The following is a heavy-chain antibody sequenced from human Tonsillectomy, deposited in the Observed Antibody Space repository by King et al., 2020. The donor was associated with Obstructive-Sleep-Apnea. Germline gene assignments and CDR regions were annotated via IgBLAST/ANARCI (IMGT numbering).Heavy chain of an antibody. CDR3: ARPYKSSGDYGVRKDYYYYYYGMDV. D-gene: IGHD4/OR15-4a*01. CDR2: ISSSSSTI. Sequence: VQLVESGGGLVQPGGSLRLSCAASGFTFSSYSMNWVRQAPGKGLEWVSYISSSSSTIYYADSVKGRFTISRDNAKNSLYLQLNSLRAEDTAVYYGARPYKSSGDYGVRKDYYYYYYGMDVWGQGTTVTVSS. J-gene: IGHJ6*02. V-gene: IGHV3-48*04. CDR1: GFTFSSYS.